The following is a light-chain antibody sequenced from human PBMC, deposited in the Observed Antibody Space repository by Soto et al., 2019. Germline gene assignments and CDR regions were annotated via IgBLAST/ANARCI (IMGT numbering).Light chain of an antibody. V-gene: IGKV3-20*01. CDR1: QSVSSSY. J-gene: IGKJ1*01. CDR2: GAS. CDR3: QQYGSSPRT. Sequence: IVLTQSPVPLSLSPGERATLSCRASQSVSSSYLAWYQQKPGQAPRLLIYGASSRATGIPDRLSGSGSGTDFTLTISRLEPEDFAVYYCQQYGSSPRTFGQGTKVDIK.